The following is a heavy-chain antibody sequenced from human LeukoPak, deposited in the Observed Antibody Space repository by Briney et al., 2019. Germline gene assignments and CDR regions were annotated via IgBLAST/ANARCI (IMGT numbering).Heavy chain of an antibody. J-gene: IGHJ4*02. D-gene: IGHD2-15*01. CDR2: VTDTGSNT. Sequence: PGGSLRLSCAASGFTFSSYAMTWVRQAPVKGLEWLSVVTDTGSNTYHADSVKGRFTISRDNSKNTVYLEMNSLRVEDTAVYYCAKGTVRSCSGPSCYPLDSWGQGTLVTVSS. CDR3: AKGTVRSCSGPSCYPLDS. V-gene: IGHV3-23*01. CDR1: GFTFSSYA.